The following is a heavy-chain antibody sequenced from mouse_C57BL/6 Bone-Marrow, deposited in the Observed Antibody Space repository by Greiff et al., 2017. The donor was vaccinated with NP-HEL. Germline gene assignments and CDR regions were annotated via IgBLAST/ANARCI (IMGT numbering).Heavy chain of an antibody. CDR2: ISYDGSN. CDR1: GYSITSGYY. V-gene: IGHV3-6*01. CDR3: AREKLYSFYAMDY. D-gene: IGHD2-12*01. J-gene: IGHJ4*01. Sequence: EVQLQESGPGLVKPSQSLSLTCSVTGYSITSGYYWNWIRQFPGNKLEWMGYISYDGSNNYNPSLKNRISITRDTSKNQFFLKLNSVTTEDTATYYCAREKLYSFYAMDYWGQGTSVTVSS.